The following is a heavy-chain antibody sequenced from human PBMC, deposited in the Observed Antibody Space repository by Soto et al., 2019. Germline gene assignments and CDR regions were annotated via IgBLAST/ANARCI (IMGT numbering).Heavy chain of an antibody. V-gene: IGHV3-30*03. J-gene: IGHJ6*02. Sequence: QGQLVESGGGLAQPGRSLRLSCAASGFSFGSYGMHWVRQAPGKGLDWVAVISFDGSHKYYADSVKGRFTISRDNSKNTLALRSHSLPTEDTAIYYCVSDGGEQQVNSFYSYGLDVWGQGTMVTVSS. CDR2: ISFDGSHK. CDR3: VSDGGEQQVNSFYSYGLDV. CDR1: GFSFGSYG. D-gene: IGHD6-13*01.